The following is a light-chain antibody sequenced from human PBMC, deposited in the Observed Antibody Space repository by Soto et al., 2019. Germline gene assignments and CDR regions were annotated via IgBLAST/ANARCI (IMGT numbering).Light chain of an antibody. CDR3: QQYCSSGT. J-gene: IGKJ1*01. CDR1: QSFDSIY. CDR2: GAS. Sequence: IVLTQSPGTLSLSPAERATLSCRASQSFDSIYLAWYQQKPGQAPRLLIYGASNRATGIAGRFSGGGSGTVFTLTSSRLEPDVVAVYCCQQYCSSGTFGQGTKVDIK. V-gene: IGKV3-20*01.